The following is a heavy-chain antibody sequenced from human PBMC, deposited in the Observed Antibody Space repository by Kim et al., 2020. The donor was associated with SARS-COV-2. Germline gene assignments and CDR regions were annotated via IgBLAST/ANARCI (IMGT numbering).Heavy chain of an antibody. CDR3: ARDLPSDIVVEGMDV. CDR2: IYHSGST. V-gene: IGHV4-4*02. J-gene: IGHJ6*02. CDR1: GGSISSSNW. Sequence: SETLSLTCAVSGGSISSSNWWSWVRQPPGKGLEWIGEIYHSGSTNYNPSLKSRVTISVDKSKNQFSLKLSSVTAADTAVYYCARDLPSDIVVEGMDVWGQGTTVTVSS. D-gene: IGHD2-15*01.